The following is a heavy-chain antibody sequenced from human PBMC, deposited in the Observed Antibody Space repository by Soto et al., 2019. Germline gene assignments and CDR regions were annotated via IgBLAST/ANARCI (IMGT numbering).Heavy chain of an antibody. CDR2: IYYSGST. CDR3: ARRTVNIRTFYSGLKTHCFDY. D-gene: IGHD6-19*01. J-gene: IGHJ4*02. V-gene: IGHV4-39*01. Sequence: QLQLQESGPGLVKPSENLSLTCAVSGGSISSSSYYWGWIRQPPGKGLEWIGRIYYSGSTYYTPSLQSRVAISVDTSKNQFSLKLNSVTAADTAVYYCARRTVNIRTFYSGLKTHCFDYWGQGTLVTVSS. CDR1: GGSISSSSYY.